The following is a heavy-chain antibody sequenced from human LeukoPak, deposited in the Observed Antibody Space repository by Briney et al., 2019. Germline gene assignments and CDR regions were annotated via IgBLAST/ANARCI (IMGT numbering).Heavy chain of an antibody. J-gene: IGHJ3*02. D-gene: IGHD2-15*01. CDR2: ISSSGSTI. CDR1: GFTFSSYE. CDR3: ARATSGPNAFDI. Sequence: GGSLRLSCAASGFTFSSYEMNWVRQAPGKGLEWVSYISSSGSTIYYADSVKGRFTISRDNAKNSLYLQMNSLRAEDTAVYYCARATSGPNAFDIWGQGTMVTVSS. V-gene: IGHV3-48*03.